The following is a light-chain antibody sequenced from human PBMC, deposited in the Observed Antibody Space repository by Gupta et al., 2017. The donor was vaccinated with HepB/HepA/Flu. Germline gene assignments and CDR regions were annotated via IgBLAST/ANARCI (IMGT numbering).Light chain of an antibody. CDR1: ASNIGSSS. CDR2: SSD. Sequence: QSVLSQPPSASGAPGQRVTISCSGGASNIGSSSINWYQQTPRTAPKLIIYSSDRRRAGVHDRFSGSKTGTSASLAISGLQAEEEAVYYCATYDSLNTYVFGAGTEVTVL. V-gene: IGLV1-44*01. J-gene: IGLJ1*01. CDR3: ATYDSLNTYV.